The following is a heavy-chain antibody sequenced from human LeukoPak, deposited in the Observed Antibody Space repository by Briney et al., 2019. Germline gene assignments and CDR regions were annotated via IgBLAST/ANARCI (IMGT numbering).Heavy chain of an antibody. D-gene: IGHD5-18*01. CDR3: ARDTGGGYSGYDC. CDR2: IKQDGSEK. Sequence: GGSLRLSCAASGFTFSSYWMTWIRQAPGKGLEWVANIKQDGSEKYYVDSVKGRFTISRDNAKNSLYLQMNSLRAEDTAVYYCARDTGGGYSGYDCWGQGTLVTVSS. V-gene: IGHV3-7*01. CDR1: GFTFSSYW. J-gene: IGHJ4*02.